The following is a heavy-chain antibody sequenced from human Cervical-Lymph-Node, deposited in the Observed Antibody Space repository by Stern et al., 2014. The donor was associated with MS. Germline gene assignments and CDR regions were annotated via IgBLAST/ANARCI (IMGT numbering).Heavy chain of an antibody. J-gene: IGHJ6*02. V-gene: IGHV3-33*01. CDR3: ARGEVDYYDGMDV. CDR2: VSYDGGDN. CDR1: GLTFSTFG. Sequence: QVQLVQSGGGVVQTGGSLRLSCAASGLTFSTFGMHWVRQAPGKGLEWVAGVSYDGGDNHYAHSVRGRFTISRDNSKNTLYLQLNSLRVEDTAVYYCARGEVDYYDGMDVWGQGTTVTVSS.